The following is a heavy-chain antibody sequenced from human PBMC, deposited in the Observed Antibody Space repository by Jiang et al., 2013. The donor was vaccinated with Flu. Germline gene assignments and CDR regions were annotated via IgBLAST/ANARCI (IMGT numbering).Heavy chain of an antibody. J-gene: IGHJ4*02. D-gene: IGHD4-23*01. CDR1: GYTFTSYG. V-gene: IGHV1-18*01. CDR3: ARDLQHYGGNSVGLLGY. CDR2: ISAYNGNT. Sequence: GAEVKKPGVSVKVSCKASGYTFTSYGISWVRQAPGQGLEWMGWISAYNGNTNYAQKLQGRVTMTTDTSTSTAYMELRSLRSDDTAVYYCARDLQHYGGNSVGLLGYWGQGTLVTVSS.